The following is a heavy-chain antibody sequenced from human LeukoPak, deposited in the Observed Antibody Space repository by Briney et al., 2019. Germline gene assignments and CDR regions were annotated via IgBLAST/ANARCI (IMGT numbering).Heavy chain of an antibody. CDR1: GGSVSSGSYY. D-gene: IGHD6-13*01. J-gene: IGHJ4*02. CDR2: IYYSGST. Sequence: SETLSLTCTVSGGSVSSGSYYRSWIRQPPGKGLEWIGYIYYSGSTNYNPSLKSRVTISVDTSKNQFSLKLSSVTAADTAVYYCARASHVAAGLDYWGQGTLVTVSS. V-gene: IGHV4-61*01. CDR3: ARASHVAAGLDY.